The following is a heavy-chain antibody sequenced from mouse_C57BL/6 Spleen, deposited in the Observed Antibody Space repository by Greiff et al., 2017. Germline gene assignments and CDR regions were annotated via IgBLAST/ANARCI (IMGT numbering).Heavy chain of an antibody. D-gene: IGHD3-1*01. V-gene: IGHV1-69*01. J-gene: IGHJ4*01. CDR1: GYTFTSYW. Sequence: QVQLQQPGAELVMPGASVKLSCKASGYTFTSYWMHWVKQRPGQGLEWIGEIDPSDSYTNYNQKFKGKSTSTVDKSSSTAYMQLSSLTSEDSAVYYCARGSGYYAMDYWGQGTSVTVSS. CDR3: ARGSGYYAMDY. CDR2: IDPSDSYT.